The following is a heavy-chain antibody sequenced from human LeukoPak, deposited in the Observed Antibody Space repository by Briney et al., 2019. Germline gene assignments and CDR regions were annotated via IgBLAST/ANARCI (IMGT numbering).Heavy chain of an antibody. Sequence: SETLSLTCAVYGGSFGGYYWSWIRQPPGKGLEWIGEINHSGSTNYNPSLKSRVTISVDTSKNQFSLKLSSVTAADTAVYYCARGGGGSNDYWGQGTLVTVSS. D-gene: IGHD2-15*01. CDR3: ARGGGGSNDY. CDR1: GGSFGGYY. J-gene: IGHJ4*02. CDR2: INHSGST. V-gene: IGHV4-34*01.